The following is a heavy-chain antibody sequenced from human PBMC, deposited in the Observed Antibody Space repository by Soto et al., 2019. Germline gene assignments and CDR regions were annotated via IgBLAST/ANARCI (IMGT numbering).Heavy chain of an antibody. CDR1: VFTFSSYS. CDR2: ISSSSSYI. CDR3: ARNRYSREGAFDI. Sequence: VGSLRLSCASSVFTFSSYSMNCVRQSPGKGLEWVSSISSSSSYIYYADSVKGRFTISRDNAKNSLYLQMNSLRAEDTAVYYCARNRYSREGAFDIWGQGTMVNVSS. D-gene: IGHD6-13*01. J-gene: IGHJ3*02. V-gene: IGHV3-21*01.